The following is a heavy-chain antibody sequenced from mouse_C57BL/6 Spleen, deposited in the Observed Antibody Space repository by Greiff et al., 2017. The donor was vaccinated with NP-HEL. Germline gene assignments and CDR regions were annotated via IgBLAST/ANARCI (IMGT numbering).Heavy chain of an antibody. J-gene: IGHJ3*01. CDR1: GFTFTDYY. CDR3: ARSSGGYFAY. Sequence: EVKVEESGGGLVQPGGSLSLSCAASGFTFTDYYMSWVRQPPGKALEWLGFIRNKANGYTTEYSASVKGRFTISRDNSQSILYLQMNALRAEDSATYYCARSSGGYFAYWGQGTLVTVSA. V-gene: IGHV7-3*01. D-gene: IGHD2-2*01. CDR2: IRNKANGYTT.